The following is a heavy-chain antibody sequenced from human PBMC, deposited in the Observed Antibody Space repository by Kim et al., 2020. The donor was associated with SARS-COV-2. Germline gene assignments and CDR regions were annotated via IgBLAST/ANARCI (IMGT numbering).Heavy chain of an antibody. D-gene: IGHD6-19*01. CDR3: AKAGYARGWYQEYLQH. CDR1: GFIFSNYG. V-gene: IGHV3-33*05. J-gene: IGHJ1*01. Sequence: GGSLRLSCAASGFIFSNYGTHWVRQAPGKGLEWVAVISYDGRNKFYAGSVKGRFTISRDNSRNTLYLQINSLRAEDTAVYYCAKAGYARGWYQEYLQHWGQGTLVTVSS. CDR2: ISYDGRNK.